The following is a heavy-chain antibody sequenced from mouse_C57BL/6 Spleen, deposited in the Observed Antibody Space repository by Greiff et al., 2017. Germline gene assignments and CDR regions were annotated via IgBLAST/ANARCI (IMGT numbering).Heavy chain of an antibody. CDR2: IDPNRGGT. CDR1: GYTFTSYW. Sequence: VQLQQPGAELVKPGASVKLSCKASGYTFTSYWMHWVKQRPGRGLEWIGRIDPNRGGTKYNEKFKSKATLTVDKPSSTAYMQLSSLTSEDSAVYYCARSHYYGSSRDWYFDVWGTGTTVTVSS. J-gene: IGHJ1*03. V-gene: IGHV1-72*01. CDR3: ARSHYYGSSRDWYFDV. D-gene: IGHD1-1*01.